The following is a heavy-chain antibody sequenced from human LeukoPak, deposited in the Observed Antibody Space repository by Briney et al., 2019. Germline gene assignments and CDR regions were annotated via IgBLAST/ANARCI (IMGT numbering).Heavy chain of an antibody. D-gene: IGHD2-2*01. CDR1: GFTFSSCG. J-gene: IGHJ4*02. Sequence: GGSLRLSCAASGFTFSSCGMHWVRQAPGKGLEWVAFIRYDGSNKYYADSVKGRFTISRDNSKNTLYLQMNSLRAEDTAVYYCANTHCSSTSCYPSASGFDYWGQGTLVTVSS. CDR3: ANTHCSSTSCYPSASGFDY. CDR2: IRYDGSNK. V-gene: IGHV3-30*02.